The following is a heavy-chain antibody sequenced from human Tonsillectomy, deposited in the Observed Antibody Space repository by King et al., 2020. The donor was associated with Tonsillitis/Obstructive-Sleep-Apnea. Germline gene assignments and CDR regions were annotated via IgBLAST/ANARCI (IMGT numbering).Heavy chain of an antibody. CDR2: ISWNSGSI. D-gene: IGHD3-10*01. Sequence: VQLVESGGGLVQPGRSLRLSCAASGFTFDDYAMHWVRQAPGKGLEWVSGISWNSGSIGYADSVKGRFTISRDNAKYSLYLQMNSLRAEDTALYYCAKAMYGSGDYDYWGQGTLVTVSS. CDR3: AKAMYGSGDYDY. V-gene: IGHV3-9*01. CDR1: GFTFDDYA. J-gene: IGHJ4*02.